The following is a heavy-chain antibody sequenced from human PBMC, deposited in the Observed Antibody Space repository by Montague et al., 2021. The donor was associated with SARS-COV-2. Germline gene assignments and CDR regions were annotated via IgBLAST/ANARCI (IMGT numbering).Heavy chain of an antibody. CDR2: FYSVGST. Sequence: SETLSLTCTVSGASVGSSDWGWIRQSPGKGLEWIGYFYSVGSTDYNPSLKSRATISRDTSKNQFSLKVRSVTAADTAAYYCARETMTADAFDMWGQGTMVTVSS. V-gene: IGHV4-59*02. CDR3: ARETMTADAFDM. J-gene: IGHJ3*02. CDR1: GASVGSSD. D-gene: IGHD1-14*01.